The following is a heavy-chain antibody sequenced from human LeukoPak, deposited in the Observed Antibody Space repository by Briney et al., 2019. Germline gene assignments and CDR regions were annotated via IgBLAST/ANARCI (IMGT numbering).Heavy chain of an antibody. CDR1: GGSISRYY. D-gene: IGHD6-13*01. CDR3: ARVQSSSWFDY. Sequence: SETLSLTCTVSGGSISRYYWSWIRKPPGKGLEWIGYMYYSGNPNYNPSLKSRVTISVDTSKNQFSLNLSSVTAADTAVYYCARVQSSSWFDYWGQGTLVTVSS. J-gene: IGHJ4*02. V-gene: IGHV4-59*01. CDR2: MYYSGNP.